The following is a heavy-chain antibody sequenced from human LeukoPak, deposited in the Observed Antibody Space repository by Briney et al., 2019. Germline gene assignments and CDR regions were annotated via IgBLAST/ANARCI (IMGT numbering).Heavy chain of an antibody. J-gene: IGHJ5*02. CDR1: GYTFTDSY. V-gene: IGHV1-2*02. D-gene: IGHD2-15*01. CDR2: INPDGDVT. Sequence: ASVKVSCKTSGYTFTDSYIQWVRQAPGQGLEWMGWINPDGDVTNYAEKFQGRVTMTWDTSISTAYMELNGLRPDDTAVYFCARDLHSRGGYCSSGSCYKGVAWFDPWGQGTLIIVSS. CDR3: ARDLHSRGGYCSSGSCYKGVAWFDP.